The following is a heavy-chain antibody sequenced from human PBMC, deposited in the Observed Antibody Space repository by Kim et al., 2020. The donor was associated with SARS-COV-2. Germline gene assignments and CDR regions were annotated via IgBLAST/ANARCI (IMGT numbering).Heavy chain of an antibody. CDR3: ARGVGTDIVVVRNYYYYYMDV. CDR1: GGSFSGYS. J-gene: IGHJ6*03. Sequence: SETLSLTCAVYGGSFSGYSWSWIRQPPGKGLEWIGEINHSGSTNYNPSLKSRVTISVDTSKNQFSLKLSSVTAADTAVYYCARGVGTDIVVVRNYYYYYMDVWGKGTTVTVSS. D-gene: IGHD2-2*01. V-gene: IGHV4-34*01. CDR2: INHSGST.